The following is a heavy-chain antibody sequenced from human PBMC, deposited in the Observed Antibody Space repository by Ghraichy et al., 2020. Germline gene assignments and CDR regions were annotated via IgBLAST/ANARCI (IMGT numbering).Heavy chain of an antibody. Sequence: SQTLSLTCTVSGGSISNYYWIWIRQPPGKGLEWLGYLDHSGNTNSSPSLKSRITMSVDTSKNQVSLKLTSVTAADTAVYFCAGDLGVTQGALTSWGQGTLVTVSS. V-gene: IGHV4-59*01. CDR1: GGSISNYY. D-gene: IGHD3-10*01. J-gene: IGHJ5*02. CDR3: AGDLGVTQGALTS. CDR2: LDHSGNT.